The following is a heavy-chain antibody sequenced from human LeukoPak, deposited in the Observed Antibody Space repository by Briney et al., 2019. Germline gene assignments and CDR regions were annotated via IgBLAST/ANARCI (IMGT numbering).Heavy chain of an antibody. Sequence: SETLSLTCTVSGGSISSYYWSWIRQPAGKGLEWIGRIYTSGSTNYNPSLKSRVTMSVDTSKNQFSLKLSSVTAADTAVYYCARDLIIAVAGTSWFDPWGQGTLVSVSS. CDR1: GGSISSYY. V-gene: IGHV4-4*07. D-gene: IGHD6-19*01. CDR2: IYTSGST. CDR3: ARDLIIAVAGTSWFDP. J-gene: IGHJ5*02.